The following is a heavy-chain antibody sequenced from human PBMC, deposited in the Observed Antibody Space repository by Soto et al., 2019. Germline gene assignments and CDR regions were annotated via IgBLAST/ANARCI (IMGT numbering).Heavy chain of an antibody. CDR2: INHSGST. CDR1: GGSFSGYY. J-gene: IGHJ4*02. V-gene: IGHV4-34*01. D-gene: IGHD3-10*01. CDR3: ARGILGVTDY. Sequence: SETLSLTCAVYGGSFSGYYWSWIRQPPGKGLEWIGEINHSGSTNYNPSLKSRVTIPVDTSKNQFSLKLSSVTAADTAVYYCARGILGVTDYWGQGTLVTVSS.